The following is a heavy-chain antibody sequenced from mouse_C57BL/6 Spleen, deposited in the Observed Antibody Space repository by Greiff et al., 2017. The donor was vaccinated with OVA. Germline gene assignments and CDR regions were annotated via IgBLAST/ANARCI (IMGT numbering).Heavy chain of an antibody. CDR3: ARGPYSNSYFDY. J-gene: IGHJ2*01. CDR1: GFNIKDDY. D-gene: IGHD2-5*01. V-gene: IGHV14-4*01. Sequence: VQLKQSGAELVRPGASVKLSCTASGFNIKDDYMHWVKQRPEQGLEWIGWIDPENGDTEYASKFQGKATITADTSSNTAYLQLSSLTSEDTAVYYCARGPYSNSYFDYWGQGTTLTVSS. CDR2: IDPENGDT.